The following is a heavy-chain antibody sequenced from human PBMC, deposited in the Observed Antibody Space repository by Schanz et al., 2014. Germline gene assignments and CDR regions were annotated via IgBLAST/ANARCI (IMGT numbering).Heavy chain of an antibody. CDR3: ARNKYTSGWYYFDY. J-gene: IGHJ4*02. D-gene: IGHD6-19*01. CDR2: FYNPGST. CDR1: GDSVNSNY. Sequence: QVQLQESGPGLVKPSETLSLTCTVSGDSVNSNYWNWIRQSPGRGLEWIGHFYNPGSTNYNPSLKSRAPISIDTPPTRASLKLPSVTAADTAVYFCARNKYTSGWYYFDYWGQGVLVTVSS. V-gene: IGHV4-59*08.